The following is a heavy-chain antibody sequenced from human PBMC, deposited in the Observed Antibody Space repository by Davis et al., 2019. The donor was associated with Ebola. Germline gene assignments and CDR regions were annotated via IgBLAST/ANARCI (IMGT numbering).Heavy chain of an antibody. Sequence: ASVKVSCKSSGYTFAGHKIHWVRQAPGQGLEWMGWINPSRGDTNYTQNLQGRVTLTRDTSINTAYMELSGLTSDDTAIYYCAREKGGDGWFDPWGQGTLVTVSS. CDR1: GYTFAGHK. V-gene: IGHV1-2*02. CDR2: INPSRGDT. CDR3: AREKGGDGWFDP. D-gene: IGHD3-16*01. J-gene: IGHJ5*02.